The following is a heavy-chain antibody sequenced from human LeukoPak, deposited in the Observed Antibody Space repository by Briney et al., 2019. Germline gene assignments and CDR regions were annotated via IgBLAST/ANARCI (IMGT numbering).Heavy chain of an antibody. Sequence: PSETLSLTCTVSGGSISGYYWSWIRQPPGKGLEWIGYISYSGSTNYNPYLKSRVTILVDTSKNQFSLKVRSVTAADTAVYYCARAGDCNDLPYWGQGTLVTVSS. J-gene: IGHJ4*02. CDR3: ARAGDCNDLPY. CDR2: ISYSGST. CDR1: GGSISGYY. V-gene: IGHV4-59*01. D-gene: IGHD2/OR15-2a*01.